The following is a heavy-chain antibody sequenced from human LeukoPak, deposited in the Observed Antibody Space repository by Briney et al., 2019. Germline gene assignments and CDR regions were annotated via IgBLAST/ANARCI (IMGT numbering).Heavy chain of an antibody. J-gene: IGHJ4*02. V-gene: IGHV3-30*18. Sequence: GGSLRLSCAASGFTFSSYGMHWVRQAPGKGLEWVAVISYDGSNKYYADSVKGRFTISRDNSKNTLYLQMDSLRAEDTAVYYCAKDSAYGDYGGHFDYWGQGTLVTVSS. CDR3: AKDSAYGDYGGHFDY. D-gene: IGHD4-17*01. CDR2: ISYDGSNK. CDR1: GFTFSSYG.